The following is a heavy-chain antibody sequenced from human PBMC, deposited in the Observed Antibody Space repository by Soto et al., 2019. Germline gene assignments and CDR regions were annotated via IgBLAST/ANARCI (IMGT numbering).Heavy chain of an antibody. CDR3: ARYSSSWNDFYGMDV. CDR1: GGAVSSSGYY. D-gene: IGHD6-13*01. J-gene: IGHJ6*02. CDR2: IYYTGKT. Sequence: QVQLQESGPGLVKPSQTLSLTCTVSGGAVSSSGYYWSWVRQHPGKGLEWIGYIYYTGKTYYNPSLKSRLTISLDTSKNQFSLKLNSVTAADTAVYYCARYSSSWNDFYGMDVWGQGTTVTVSS. V-gene: IGHV4-31*03.